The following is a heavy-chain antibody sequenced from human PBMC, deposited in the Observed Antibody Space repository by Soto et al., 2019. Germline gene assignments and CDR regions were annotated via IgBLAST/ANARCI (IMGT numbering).Heavy chain of an antibody. Sequence: ASVKVSCKASGYTFTSYAIHWVRQAPGQRLEWMGWINAGNGNTKYSQNYQGRVTITRDTSASTAYMELSSLRSEDTAVYYCAKTGGSDGTYWALGDWGPGTLVTVSS. J-gene: IGHJ4*02. CDR2: INAGNGNT. CDR1: GYTFTSYA. CDR3: AKTGGSDGTYWALGD. D-gene: IGHD2-8*02. V-gene: IGHV1-3*01.